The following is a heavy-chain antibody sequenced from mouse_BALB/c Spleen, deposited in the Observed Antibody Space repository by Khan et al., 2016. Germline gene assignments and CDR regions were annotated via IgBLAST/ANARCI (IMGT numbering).Heavy chain of an antibody. J-gene: IGHJ3*01. CDR2: ISYSGST. CDR3: ASLTVTWGGFAN. V-gene: IGHV3-2*02. D-gene: IGHD2-13*01. CDR1: GYSITSDYA. Sequence: EVQLQESGPGLVKPSQSLSLTCTVTGYSITSDYAWNWIRQFPGNKLEWMGYISYSGSTSYNPSLKSRISITRDTSKNQFFLQLNYVTTEDTATYYCASLTVTWGGFANWGQGTLVTVSA.